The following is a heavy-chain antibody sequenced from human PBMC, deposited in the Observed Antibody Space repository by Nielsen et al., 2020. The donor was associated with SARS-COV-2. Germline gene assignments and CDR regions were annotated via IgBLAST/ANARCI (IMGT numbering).Heavy chain of an antibody. CDR3: ARGGGGMDV. V-gene: IGHV3-53*01. CDR1: GFTFSAYW. Sequence: GESLKISCVASGFTFSAYWMNWVRQAPGKGLEWVSIIYSDVSTYYAGSVKGRLTISRDNSKNTLYLQMNSLRAEDTAVYYCARGGGGMDVWGQGTTVTVSS. D-gene: IGHD3-16*01. J-gene: IGHJ6*02. CDR2: IYSDVST.